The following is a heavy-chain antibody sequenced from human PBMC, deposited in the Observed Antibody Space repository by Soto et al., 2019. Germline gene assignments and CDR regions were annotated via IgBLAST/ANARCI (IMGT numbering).Heavy chain of an antibody. D-gene: IGHD1-26*01. CDR1: GYTFTSYD. CDR2: INPSGGST. Sequence: ASVKVSCKASGYTFTSYDMHWVRQAPGQGLERMGIINPSGGSTSYAQKFQGRVTMTRDTSTSTVYMELSSLRSEDTAVDYCARDGKEIGRVGATTPRINSYYYYGMDVWGQGTTVTVSS. J-gene: IGHJ6*02. CDR3: ARDGKEIGRVGATTPRINSYYYYGMDV. V-gene: IGHV1-46*01.